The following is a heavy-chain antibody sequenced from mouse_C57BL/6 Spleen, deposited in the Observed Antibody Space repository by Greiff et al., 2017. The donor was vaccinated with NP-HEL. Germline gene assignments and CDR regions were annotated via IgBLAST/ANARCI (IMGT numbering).Heavy chain of an antibody. CDR2: ISYDGSN. CDR1: GYSITSGYY. CDR3: AREGLLRLGFAY. V-gene: IGHV3-6*01. D-gene: IGHD1-1*01. Sequence: EVKLQESGPGLVKPSQSLSLTCSVTGYSITSGYYWNWIRQFPGNKLEWMGYISYDGSNNYNPSLKNRISITRDTSKNQFFLKLNSVTTEDTATYYCAREGLLRLGFAYWGQGTLVTVSA. J-gene: IGHJ3*01.